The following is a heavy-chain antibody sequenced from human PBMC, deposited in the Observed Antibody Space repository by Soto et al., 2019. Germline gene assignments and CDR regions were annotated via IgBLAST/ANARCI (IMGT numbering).Heavy chain of an antibody. D-gene: IGHD3-10*01. CDR1: GYTFTSYD. V-gene: IGHV1-8*01. Sequence: QVQLVQSGAXXXXPGASVXXXXKASGYTFTSYDINWVRQATGQGLEWMGWMNPNNDNTGYAQKFQGRVTMTRSTSISTAYMELSSLRSEDTAVYYCARGPHPYFNDYWGQGTLVTVSS. CDR2: MNPNNDNT. J-gene: IGHJ4*02. CDR3: ARGPHPYFNDY.